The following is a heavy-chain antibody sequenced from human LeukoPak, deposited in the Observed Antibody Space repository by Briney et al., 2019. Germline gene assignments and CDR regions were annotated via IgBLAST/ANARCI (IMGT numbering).Heavy chain of an antibody. V-gene: IGHV1-2*02. CDR2: INPNSGGT. D-gene: IGHD3-16*01. J-gene: IGHJ5*02. CDR1: GYTFTGYY. Sequence: ASVKVSCKASGYTFTGYYMHWVRQAPGQGLEWMGWINPNSGGTNYAQKFQGRVTMTRDMSISTAYMELSRLRSDDTAVYYCARTYYDYVWGSFALFDPWGQGTLVTVSS. CDR3: ARTYYDYVWGSFALFDP.